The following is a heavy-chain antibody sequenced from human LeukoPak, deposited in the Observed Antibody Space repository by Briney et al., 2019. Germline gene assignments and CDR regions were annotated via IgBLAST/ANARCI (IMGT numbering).Heavy chain of an antibody. CDR2: LEPSGNER. J-gene: IGHJ4*02. CDR3: ARLGATSSGKYYFDY. Sequence: GGSLRLSCAATVFTFSSYCVSWVRQASGKGLQCVAILEPSGNERNYVYPVKGRFTISRDNAQNSLSLQMNNLSADDTAVYYCARLGATSSGKYYFDYWGQGTLVTVSS. CDR1: VFTFSSYC. D-gene: IGHD6-25*01. V-gene: IGHV3-7*01.